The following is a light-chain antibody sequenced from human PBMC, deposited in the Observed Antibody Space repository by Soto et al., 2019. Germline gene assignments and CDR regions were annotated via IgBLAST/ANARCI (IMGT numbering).Light chain of an antibody. Sequence: EIVLTQSPGTLSLSRGDRATLSCRASQSVSSTYLAWYQQKPGQAPRLLIYGASSRAPGIPDRFSGGGSGTDFTLTISRLEPEDFAVYYCQQYGDSPPWTFGQGTKVDIK. CDR1: QSVSSTY. CDR3: QQYGDSPPWT. J-gene: IGKJ1*01. V-gene: IGKV3-20*01. CDR2: GAS.